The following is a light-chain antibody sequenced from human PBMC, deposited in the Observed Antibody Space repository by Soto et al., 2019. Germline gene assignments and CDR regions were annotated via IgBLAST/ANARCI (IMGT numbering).Light chain of an antibody. Sequence: QSALTQLRSVSGSPGQSVTISCTGTSSDIGAYDYVSWYQQHPGKAPKLMIYDVNKRPSGVPDRFSGSKSGSTASLTISGLQSEDEADYFCCSYAGTYTYVFATGTKLTVL. CDR3: CSYAGTYTYV. J-gene: IGLJ1*01. CDR2: DVN. V-gene: IGLV2-11*01. CDR1: SSDIGAYDY.